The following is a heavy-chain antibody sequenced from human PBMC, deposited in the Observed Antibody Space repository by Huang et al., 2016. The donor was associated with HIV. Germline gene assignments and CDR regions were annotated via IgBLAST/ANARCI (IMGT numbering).Heavy chain of an antibody. V-gene: IGHV3-48*01. CDR3: VRDAGGKNF. Sequence: VQLVESGGGLVRPGGSLRLSCAASGFSFDSYSMTWVRQAPWKTLEWIAYSSSSGGNIYYADSVKGRFTISRDNARNSLFLQLSSLRVEDTAVYHCVRDAGGKNFWGQGTLVSVSS. CDR2: SSSSGGNI. CDR1: GFSFDSYS. D-gene: IGHD1-26*01. J-gene: IGHJ4*02.